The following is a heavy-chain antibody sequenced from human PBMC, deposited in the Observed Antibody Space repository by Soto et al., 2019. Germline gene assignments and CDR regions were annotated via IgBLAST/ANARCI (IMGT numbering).Heavy chain of an antibody. D-gene: IGHD2-2*01. Sequence: QVQLVESGGGVVQPGRSLRLSCAASGFTFSSYAMHWVRQAPGKGLEWVAVISYDGSNKYYADSVKGRFTISRDNSKNTLYLQMNSLRAEDTAVYYCARGGYCSSTSCYPPYDYYGMDVW. CDR3: ARGGYCSSTSCYPPYDYYGMDV. CDR1: GFTFSSYA. CDR2: ISYDGSNK. J-gene: IGHJ6*01. V-gene: IGHV3-30-3*01.